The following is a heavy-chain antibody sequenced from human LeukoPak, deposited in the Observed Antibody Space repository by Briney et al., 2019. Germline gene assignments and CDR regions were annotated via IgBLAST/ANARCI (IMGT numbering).Heavy chain of an antibody. CDR1: GGSISSSSYY. V-gene: IGHV4-39*01. CDR2: INYSGNT. D-gene: IGHD2-8*01. J-gene: IGHJ4*02. Sequence: KPSETLSLTCTVSGGSISSSSYYWGWIRQPPGKGLEWIGSINYSGNTYYNPSLKSRVTMSVDTSKNQLSLKLSSVTATDTAVCYCARHRYGTFDYWGQGTLVTVSS. CDR3: ARHRYGTFDY.